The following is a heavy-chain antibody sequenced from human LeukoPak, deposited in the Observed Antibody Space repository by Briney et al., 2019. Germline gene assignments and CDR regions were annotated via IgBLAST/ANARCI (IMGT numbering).Heavy chain of an antibody. CDR1: GCTFSSYA. V-gene: IGHV3-23*01. Sequence: VGSLGVACAAPGCTFSSYAMSWVGQAPGRGLDSPSSISGSGGSTYYADSVKGRFTISRDNTQNTLDLQMNNLRAEDTAVYYCAKPGCASTICYAPLNWGQGTLVTVSS. CDR3: AKPGCASTICYAPLN. CDR2: ISGSGGST. D-gene: IGHD2-2*01. J-gene: IGHJ4*02.